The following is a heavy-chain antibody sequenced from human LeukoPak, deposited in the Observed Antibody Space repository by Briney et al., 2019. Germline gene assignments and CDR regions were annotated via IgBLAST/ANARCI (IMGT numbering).Heavy chain of an antibody. CDR2: ISYDGSNK. Sequence: PGRSLRLSCAASGFTFSSYGMHWVRQAPGKGLEWVAVISYDGSNKYYADSVKGRFTISRDNSKNTLYLQMNSLRAEDTAVYYCAKEADGYNLFPRLNFDYWGQGTLVTVSS. V-gene: IGHV3-30*18. CDR3: AKEADGYNLFPRLNFDY. CDR1: GFTFSSYG. D-gene: IGHD5-24*01. J-gene: IGHJ4*02.